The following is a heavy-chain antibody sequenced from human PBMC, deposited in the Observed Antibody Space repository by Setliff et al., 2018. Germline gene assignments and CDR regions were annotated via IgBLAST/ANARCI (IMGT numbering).Heavy chain of an antibody. Sequence: GGSLRLSCVASGFTFSDYGMHWVRQAPGKGLEWVALIWNDGSNKFYGDSVKGRFTISRDNSKNTLYLQMNSLRAEDTAVYYCAKNWAAAHHYYYGMDVWGQGTTVTVSS. V-gene: IGHV3-33*06. CDR3: AKNWAAAHHYYYGMDV. CDR1: GFTFSDYG. CDR2: IWNDGSNK. D-gene: IGHD7-27*01. J-gene: IGHJ6*02.